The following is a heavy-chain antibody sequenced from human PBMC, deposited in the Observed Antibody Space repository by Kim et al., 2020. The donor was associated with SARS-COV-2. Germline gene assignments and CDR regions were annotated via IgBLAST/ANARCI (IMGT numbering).Heavy chain of an antibody. CDR3: AREVGYCSSTSCRQPGEYGMDV. Sequence: SETLSLTCTVSGGSISSGGYYWSWIRQHPGKGLEWIGYIYYSGSTYYNPSLKSRVTISVDTSKNQFSLKLSSVTAADTAVYYCAREVGYCSSTSCRQPGEYGMDVWGQGTTVTVSS. J-gene: IGHJ6*02. CDR2: IYYSGST. V-gene: IGHV4-31*03. D-gene: IGHD2-2*03. CDR1: GGSISSGGYY.